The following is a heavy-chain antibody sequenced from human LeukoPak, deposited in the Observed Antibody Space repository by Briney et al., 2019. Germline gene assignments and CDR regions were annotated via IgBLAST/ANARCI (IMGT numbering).Heavy chain of an antibody. CDR3: ARVARYYDSSGYSSLLFDY. Sequence: SETLSLTCTVSGGSISSYYWSWIRQPPGKGLEWIGYIYYSGSTNYNPSLKSRVTILVDTSKNQFSLKLSSVTAADTAVYYCARVARYYDSSGYSSLLFDYWGQGTLVTVSS. CDR2: IYYSGST. CDR1: GGSISSYY. V-gene: IGHV4-59*08. D-gene: IGHD3-22*01. J-gene: IGHJ4*02.